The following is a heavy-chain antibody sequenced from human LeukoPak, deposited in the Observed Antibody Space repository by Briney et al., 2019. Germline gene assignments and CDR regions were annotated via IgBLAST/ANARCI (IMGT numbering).Heavy chain of an antibody. J-gene: IGHJ3*02. Sequence: GGSLRLSCAASGFTFSSYAMSWVRQAPGKGLEWVSAITGSGGSTFYADSVKGRFTISRDNSKNSLYLQMNSLRAEDTALYYCARLGVGATRDAFDIWGQGTMGSVSS. CDR3: ARLGVGATRDAFDI. V-gene: IGHV3-23*01. CDR1: GFTFSSYA. CDR2: ITGSGGST. D-gene: IGHD1-26*01.